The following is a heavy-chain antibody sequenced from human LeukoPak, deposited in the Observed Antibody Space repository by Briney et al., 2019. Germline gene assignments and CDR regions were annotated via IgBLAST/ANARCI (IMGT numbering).Heavy chain of an antibody. J-gene: IGHJ4*02. CDR2: ISGSGGST. Sequence: GGSLRLSCAASGFSFSSYAMSWVRQAPGKGLEWVSAISGSGGSTYYADSVKGRFTISRDNSKNTLYLQTNSLRAEDTAVYYCAKDRDGDQYPEYYFDYWGQGTLVTVSS. CDR1: GFSFSSYA. V-gene: IGHV3-23*01. CDR3: AKDRDGDQYPEYYFDY. D-gene: IGHD4-17*01.